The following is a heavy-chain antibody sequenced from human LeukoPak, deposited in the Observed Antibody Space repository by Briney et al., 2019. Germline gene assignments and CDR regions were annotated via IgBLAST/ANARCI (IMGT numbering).Heavy chain of an antibody. Sequence: SETLSLTCTVSGGSISSGDYYWSWIRQPPGKGLEWIGYIYYSGSTYNNPSLKSRVTISVDTSKNQFSLKLSSVTAADTAVYYCARADYYDSSGSAFDIWGQGTMVTVSS. J-gene: IGHJ3*02. V-gene: IGHV4-30-4*01. CDR1: GGSISSGDYY. D-gene: IGHD3-22*01. CDR2: IYYSGST. CDR3: ARADYYDSSGSAFDI.